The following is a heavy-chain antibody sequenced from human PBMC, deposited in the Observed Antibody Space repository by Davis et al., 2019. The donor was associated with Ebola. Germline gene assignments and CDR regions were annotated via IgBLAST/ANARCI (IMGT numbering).Heavy chain of an antibody. V-gene: IGHV3-7*01. Sequence: GGSLRLSCAASGFTFSSYWMSWVRQAPGKGLEWVANIKQDGSEKYYVDSVKGRFTISRDNAKNSLYLQMNSLRAEDMAVYYCARDSAGYSSWYLFDYWGQGTLVTVSS. D-gene: IGHD6-13*01. CDR2: IKQDGSEK. CDR3: ARDSAGYSSWYLFDY. J-gene: IGHJ4*02. CDR1: GFTFSSYW.